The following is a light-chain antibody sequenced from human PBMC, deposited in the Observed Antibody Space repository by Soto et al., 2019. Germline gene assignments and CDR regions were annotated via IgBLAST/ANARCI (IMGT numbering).Light chain of an antibody. V-gene: IGKV3-15*01. CDR1: QSIGRN. J-gene: IGKJ1*01. Sequence: EIVMTQSPATLSVSPGERATLSCRASQSIGRNLAWYQHKPGQAPRLLIYGASTGTTDIPTRFSASGAGTEFILTISSLQSEDFAVYYCQQYNNWPRSFGQGTKVEV. CDR2: GAS. CDR3: QQYNNWPRS.